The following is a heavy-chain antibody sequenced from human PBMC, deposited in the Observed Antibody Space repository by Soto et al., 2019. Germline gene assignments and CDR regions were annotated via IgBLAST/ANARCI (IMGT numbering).Heavy chain of an antibody. CDR1: GGSISSSSYY. V-gene: IGHV4-39*01. CDR2: IYYSGST. D-gene: IGHD2-2*02. CDR3: ARLLYCSSTSRYTTWWFDP. J-gene: IGHJ5*02. Sequence: SETLSLTCTVSGGSISSSSYYWGWIRQPPGKGLEWIGSIYYSGSTYYNPSLKSRVTISVDTSKNQFPLKLSSVTAADTAVYYCARLLYCSSTSRYTTWWFDPWGQGPLVTVSS.